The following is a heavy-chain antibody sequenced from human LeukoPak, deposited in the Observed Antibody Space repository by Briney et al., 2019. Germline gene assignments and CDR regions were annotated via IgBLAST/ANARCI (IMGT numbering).Heavy chain of an antibody. J-gene: IGHJ4*02. D-gene: IGHD6-19*01. CDR1: GFTFSIYT. Sequence: GGTLRLSCATSGFTFSIYTMTWVRQAPGKGPEWVSTIIGSGGRRYNADSVKGRFTISRDNSKNTLYLQMNSLRAEDTAVYYCAKASSDSSGWSYYWGQGTLFTVSS. CDR3: AKASSDSSGWSYY. V-gene: IGHV3-23*01. CDR2: IIGSGGRR.